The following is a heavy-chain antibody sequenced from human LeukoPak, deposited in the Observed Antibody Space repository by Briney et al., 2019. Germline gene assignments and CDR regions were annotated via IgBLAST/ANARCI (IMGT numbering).Heavy chain of an antibody. CDR2: ISSNGGST. CDR3: VKVYGDYTNDAFDV. CDR1: GFTFSNYA. Sequence: PGGSLRLSCSASGFTFSNYAMHWVRQAPGKGLEYVSAISSNGGSTYYADSVKGRFTISRDNSKNTLYLQMSSLRAEDTAVYYCVKVYGDYTNDAFDVWGQGTMVTVSS. D-gene: IGHD4-17*01. V-gene: IGHV3-64D*06. J-gene: IGHJ3*01.